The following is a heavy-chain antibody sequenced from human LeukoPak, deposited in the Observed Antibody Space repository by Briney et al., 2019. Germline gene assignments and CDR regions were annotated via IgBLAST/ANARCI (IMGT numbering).Heavy chain of an antibody. V-gene: IGHV4-34*01. CDR2: INHGGRT. Sequence: SESLSPTCAVYGRSLSGSFWGWIRQPPGKGLGWDGEINHGGRTNTHPSRKGRVTISVDTSTNQFSLKLSSVTAADAAVYYCARPTNSSGWYYTGSWFDPWGQGTLVTVSS. CDR3: ARPTNSSGWYYTGSWFDP. CDR1: GRSLSGSF. J-gene: IGHJ5*02. D-gene: IGHD6-19*01.